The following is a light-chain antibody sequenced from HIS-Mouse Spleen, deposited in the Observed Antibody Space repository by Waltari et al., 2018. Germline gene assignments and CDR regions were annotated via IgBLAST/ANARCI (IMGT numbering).Light chain of an antibody. CDR3: SSYTSSSFNVV. V-gene: IGLV2-14*03. CDR2: DVS. J-gene: IGLJ2*01. Sequence: QSALTQPASVSGSPGQSITISCTGTSSDVGGYNYVSWYQQHPGKAPKLMIYDVSNRASGVSNRFSGSKSGTTASLTISGLQAEDEADYYCSSYTSSSFNVVFGGGTKLTVL. CDR1: SSDVGGYNY.